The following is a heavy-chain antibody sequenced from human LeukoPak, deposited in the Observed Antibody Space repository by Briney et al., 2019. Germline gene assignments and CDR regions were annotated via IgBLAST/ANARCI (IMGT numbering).Heavy chain of an antibody. CDR1: GFTFSNAW. CDR3: AKDLVRYYDSSGYFDY. Sequence: PGGSLRLSCAASGFTFSNAWMSWVRQAPGKGLEWVGRIKSKTDGGTTDYAAPVKGRFTISRDDSKNTLYLQMNSLKTEDTAVYYCAKDLVRYYDSSGYFDYWGQGTLVTVSS. V-gene: IGHV3-15*01. D-gene: IGHD3-22*01. CDR2: IKSKTDGGTT. J-gene: IGHJ4*02.